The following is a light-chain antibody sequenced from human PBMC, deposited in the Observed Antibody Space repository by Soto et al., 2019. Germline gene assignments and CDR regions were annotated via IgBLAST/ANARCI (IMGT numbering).Light chain of an antibody. CDR3: QQLNTYPLT. J-gene: IGKJ4*01. CDR1: QGISSY. V-gene: IGKV1-9*01. CDR2: AAY. Sequence: DIQLTQSPSFLSASVGDRVTITCRASQGISSYLAWYQQKPGKAPKLLIYAAYTLQDGVPSRFSGSGSGTDFTLTISSLQPEDFATYYCQQLNTYPLTFGGGTKVEIK.